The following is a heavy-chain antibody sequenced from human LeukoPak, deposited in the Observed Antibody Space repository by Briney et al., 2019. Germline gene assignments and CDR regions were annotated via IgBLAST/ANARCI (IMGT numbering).Heavy chain of an antibody. CDR1: GGSISSYY. Sequence: SETLSLTCTVSGGSISSYYWSWIRQPPGKGLEWIGCIYYSGSTNYNPSLKSRVTISVDTSKNQFSLKLSSVTAADTAVYYCAREKFTGTNSPFDPWGQGTLVTVSS. D-gene: IGHD1-1*01. J-gene: IGHJ5*02. CDR2: IYYSGST. CDR3: AREKFTGTNSPFDP. V-gene: IGHV4-59*01.